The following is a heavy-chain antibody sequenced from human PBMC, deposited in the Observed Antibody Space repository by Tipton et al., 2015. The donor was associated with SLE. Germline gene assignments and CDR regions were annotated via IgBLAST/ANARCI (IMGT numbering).Heavy chain of an antibody. CDR3: ARGGHSNSPNWFDP. CDR1: GGSISSYY. D-gene: IGHD4-11*01. J-gene: IGHJ5*02. CDR2: ISYSGST. V-gene: IGHV4-59*01. Sequence: TLSLTCTVSGGSISSYYWSWIRQPPGKGLEWIGYISYSGSTNYNPSLKSRVTISVDTSKNQFSLKLSSVTAADTAVYYCARGGHSNSPNWFDPWGQGTLITVSS.